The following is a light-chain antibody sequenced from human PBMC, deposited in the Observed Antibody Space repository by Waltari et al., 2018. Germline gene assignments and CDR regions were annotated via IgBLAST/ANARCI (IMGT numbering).Light chain of an antibody. Sequence: EIVLTQSPVTLSLSPGERATLSCGASQSVSSNYIAWYQQKPGQVPGLVIYGASTRAAGIPDRFSGGGSGTDFTLTISRLEPEDFVVYYCQLYGSSVITFGQGTRLEIK. J-gene: IGKJ5*01. CDR1: QSVSSNY. V-gene: IGKV3-20*01. CDR3: QLYGSSVIT. CDR2: GAS.